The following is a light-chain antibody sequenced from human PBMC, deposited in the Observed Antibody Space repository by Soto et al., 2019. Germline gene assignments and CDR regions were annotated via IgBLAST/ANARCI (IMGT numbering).Light chain of an antibody. CDR3: QEYIQWPPGM. V-gene: IGKV3-15*01. J-gene: IGKJ1*01. CDR2: DTS. CDR1: QFVSSR. Sequence: EIGVKKSPATGSATKGERVTLSCRASQFVSSRLAWYQQRPGQVPRLLIYDTSNRAPGISDRFSGSGSGTEFTLTISRLQSEDFAVYYCQEYIQWPPGMFGPRTQLDIK.